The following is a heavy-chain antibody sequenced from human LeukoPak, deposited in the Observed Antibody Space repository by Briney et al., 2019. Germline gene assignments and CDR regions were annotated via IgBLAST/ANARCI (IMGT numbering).Heavy chain of an antibody. J-gene: IGHJ5*02. CDR2: VYYTGSA. Sequence: SETLSLTCTVSGGSISSTSYHWAWIRQPPGKGLEWIATVYYTGSAYYSPSLKSRVTISVGTSKSQFSLKLSSVTTADTALYYCARYASGSYYWFDPWGQGTLVTVSS. CDR3: ARYASGSYYWFDP. D-gene: IGHD3-10*01. CDR1: GGSISSTSYH. V-gene: IGHV4-39*01.